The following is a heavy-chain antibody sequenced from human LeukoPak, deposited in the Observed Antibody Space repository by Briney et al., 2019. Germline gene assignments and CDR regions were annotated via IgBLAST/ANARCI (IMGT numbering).Heavy chain of an antibody. V-gene: IGHV3-30*18. D-gene: IGHD4-17*01. CDR3: AKARPPYGDNTYYFDY. CDR2: VSYDGSNK. Sequence: PGGSLRLSCAASGFTFSSYGMHWVRQAPGNGLDWVAVVSYDGSNKYYADSVKGRFTISRDNSKKTLYLQMNSLSPEDTALYYCAKARPPYGDNTYYFDYWGLGTLVTVPS. J-gene: IGHJ4*02. CDR1: GFTFSSYG.